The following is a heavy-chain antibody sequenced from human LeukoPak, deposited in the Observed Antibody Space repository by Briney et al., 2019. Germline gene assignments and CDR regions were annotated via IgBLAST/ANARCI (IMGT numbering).Heavy chain of an antibody. CDR2: ISYSGNT. CDR3: ARSFGESYFDY. Sequence: LSETLSLTCTVSGGSITSGGYFWSWIRQHPGKGLEWIGYISYSGNTYYNPPLKSRLTISVDTSKDQFSLKLSSVTAADTAVYYCARSFGESYFDYWGQGILVTVSS. CDR1: GGSITSGGYF. V-gene: IGHV4-31*03. D-gene: IGHD3-10*01. J-gene: IGHJ4*02.